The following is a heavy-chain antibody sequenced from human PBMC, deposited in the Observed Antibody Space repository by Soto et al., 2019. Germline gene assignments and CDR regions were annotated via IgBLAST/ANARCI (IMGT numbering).Heavy chain of an antibody. D-gene: IGHD4-17*01. CDR2: ISGSGGST. CDR1: GFTFSSYA. CDR3: AKGMTTVTTNDAFDI. Sequence: GESLKISCAASGFTFSSYAMSWVRQAPGKGLEWVSAISGSGGSTYYADSVKGRFTISRDNSKNTLYLQMNSLRAEDTAVYYCAKGMTTVTTNDAFDIWGQGTMVTVSS. V-gene: IGHV3-23*01. J-gene: IGHJ3*02.